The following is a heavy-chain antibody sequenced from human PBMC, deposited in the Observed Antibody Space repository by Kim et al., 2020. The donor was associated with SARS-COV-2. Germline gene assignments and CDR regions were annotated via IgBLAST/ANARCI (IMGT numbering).Heavy chain of an antibody. J-gene: IGHJ4*02. CDR3: AKAGGRVVPAAILNY. CDR2: ISGSGGST. D-gene: IGHD2-2*01. V-gene: IGHV3-23*01. Sequence: GGSLRLSCAASGFTFSSYAMSWVRQAPGKGLEWVSAISGSGGSTYYADSVKGRFTISRDNSKNTLYLQMNSLRAEDTALYYCAKAGGRVVPAAILNYWGQGTLVTVSS. CDR1: GFTFSSYA.